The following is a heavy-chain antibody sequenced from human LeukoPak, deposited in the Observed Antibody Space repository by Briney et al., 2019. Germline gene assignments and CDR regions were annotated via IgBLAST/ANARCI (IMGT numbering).Heavy chain of an antibody. V-gene: IGHV3-64*01. D-gene: IGHD3-9*01. CDR1: GFTFSSYA. Sequence: PGGSLRLACAASGFTFSSYAMHWVRQAPGKGLECVSAISSNGGSTYYANSVKGRFTISRDNSKNTLYLQMGSLRAEDMAVYYCARDILTGYHDYWGQGTLVTVSS. J-gene: IGHJ4*02. CDR3: ARDILTGYHDY. CDR2: ISSNGGST.